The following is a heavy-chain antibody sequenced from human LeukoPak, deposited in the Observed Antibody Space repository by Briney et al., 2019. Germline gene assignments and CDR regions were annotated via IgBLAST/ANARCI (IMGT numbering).Heavy chain of an antibody. CDR1: VDTFSSYA. CDR2: IIPIFGTA. D-gene: IGHD6-13*01. J-gene: IGHJ5*02. Sequence: SVKVSCKASVDTFSSYAISWVRQAPGQGLEWMGGIIPIFGTANYAQKFQGRVTITADESTSTAYMELSSLRSEDTAVYYCARGGRSSPNNWFDPWGQGTLVTVSS. V-gene: IGHV1-69*13. CDR3: ARGGRSSPNNWFDP.